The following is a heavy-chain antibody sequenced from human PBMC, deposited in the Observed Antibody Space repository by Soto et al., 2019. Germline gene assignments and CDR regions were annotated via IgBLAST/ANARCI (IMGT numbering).Heavy chain of an antibody. CDR2: ISYDGSNK. V-gene: IGHV3-30-3*01. CDR1: GFTFSSYA. CDR3: ARPLWRNGYNWGYFDL. D-gene: IGHD5-12*01. Sequence: QVQLVESGGGVVQPGRSLRLSCAASGFTFSSYAMHWVRQAPGKGLEWVAVISYDGSNKYYADSVKGRFTISRDNSKNTPYLQMNSLRAEDTAVYYCARPLWRNGYNWGYFDLWGRGTLVTVSS. J-gene: IGHJ2*01.